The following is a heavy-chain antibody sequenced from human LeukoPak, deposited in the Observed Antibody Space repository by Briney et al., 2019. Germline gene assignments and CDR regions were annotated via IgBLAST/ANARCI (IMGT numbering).Heavy chain of an antibody. D-gene: IGHD3-10*01. CDR2: IKEDGSEK. CDR3: AKDDAWLRFGE. CDR1: GFMFSSYW. J-gene: IGHJ4*02. V-gene: IGHV3-7*03. Sequence: GGSLRLSCAASGFMFSSYWMSWVRQAPGKGLEWVADIKEDGSEKSYVDSVKGRFTISRDNSKNTLYLEVISLTAEDTAVYYCAKDDAWLRFGEWSQGTLVTVSS.